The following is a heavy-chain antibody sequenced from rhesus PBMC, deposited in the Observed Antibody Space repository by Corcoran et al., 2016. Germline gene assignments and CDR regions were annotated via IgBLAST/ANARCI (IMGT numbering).Heavy chain of an antibody. J-gene: IGHJ4*01. CDR2: INGNSGST. CDR3: ARYIATAFGY. Sequence: QVQLQESGPGLVKPSETLSLTCAVSGGSFSSYWWSWLRQPPGKGLEWIGEINGNSGSTNYNPSLKSLVTISKDASKNQCSLKLSSVTAADTAVYYCARYIATAFGYWGQGVLVTVSS. CDR1: GGSFSSYW. V-gene: IGHV4-80*01. D-gene: IGHD6-25*01.